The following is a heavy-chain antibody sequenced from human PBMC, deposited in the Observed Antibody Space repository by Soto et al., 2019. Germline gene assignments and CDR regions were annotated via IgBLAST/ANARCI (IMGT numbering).Heavy chain of an antibody. CDR2: TYYRSKWYN. J-gene: IGHJ3*02. CDR3: ARWRFNAFGI. CDR1: GDSVSSNSVA. Sequence: QVQLQQSGPGLVKPSQTLSLTCAISGDSVSSNSVAWNWIRQSPSRGFEWLGRTYYRSKWYNDYGVTVKGPITINPDTSKNQFSLQLNSVTPEDTAVYYCARWRFNAFGIWGQGTMVTVSS. V-gene: IGHV6-1*01. D-gene: IGHD3-3*01.